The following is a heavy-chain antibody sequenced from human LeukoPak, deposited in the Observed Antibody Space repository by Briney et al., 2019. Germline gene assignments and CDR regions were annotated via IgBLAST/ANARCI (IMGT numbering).Heavy chain of an antibody. CDR3: ATRYCSGGSCYYYYGMDV. D-gene: IGHD2-15*01. CDR1: GFTFSSYE. CDR2: ISSSGSTI. V-gene: IGHV3-48*03. Sequence: PGRSLRLSCAASGFTFSSYEMNWVRQAPGKGLEWVSYISSSGSTIYYADSVKGRFTISRDNAKNSLYLQMNSLRAEDTAVYYCATRYCSGGSCYYYYGMDVWGQGTTVTVSS. J-gene: IGHJ6*02.